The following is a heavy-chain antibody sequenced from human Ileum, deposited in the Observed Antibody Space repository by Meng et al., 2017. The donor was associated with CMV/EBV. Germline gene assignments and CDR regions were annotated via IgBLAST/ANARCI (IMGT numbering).Heavy chain of an antibody. Sequence: SVKVSCKASGDTLSRHAFLWVRQAPGHGLEWMGAIIPILRIANYAQKFQGRVTITADKSTSTVYMELSSLTSGDTAIYFCATTPSVAIRNYFDDWGQGTLVTVSS. V-gene: IGHV1-69*10. CDR1: GDTLSRHA. J-gene: IGHJ4*02. D-gene: IGHD4-23*01. CDR2: IIPILRIA. CDR3: ATTPSVAIRNYFDD.